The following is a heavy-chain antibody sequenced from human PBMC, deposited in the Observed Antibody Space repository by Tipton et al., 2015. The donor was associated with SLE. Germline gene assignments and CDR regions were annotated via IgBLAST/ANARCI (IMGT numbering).Heavy chain of an antibody. CDR2: IYSNDDT. D-gene: IGHD5-18*01. V-gene: IGHV3-66*01. J-gene: IGHJ6*02. CDR1: GFTVSTSY. Sequence: SLRLSCAASGFTVSTSYMSWVRQAPGKGLEWVSIIYSNDDTYYADSVKGRFTISRDNSKNTLYLQMNSLRADDTAVYYCAGGYSYGFYYYYAMDVWGQGTTVTVPS. CDR3: AGGYSYGFYYYYAMDV.